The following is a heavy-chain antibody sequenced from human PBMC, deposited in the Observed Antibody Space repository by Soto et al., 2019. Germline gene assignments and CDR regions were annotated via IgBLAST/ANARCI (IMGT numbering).Heavy chain of an antibody. D-gene: IGHD3-10*01. J-gene: IGHJ6*02. Sequence: QVQLVQSGAEVKKPGSSVKVSCKASGGTFSSYAISWVRQAPGQGLEWMGGIIHIFGTANYAQKFQSRVTITADESTSTAYMELSSLRSEETAVYYCARWGSMVRGVIVEYYYYGMDVWGQGTTVTVSS. CDR3: ARWGSMVRGVIVEYYYYGMDV. V-gene: IGHV1-69*12. CDR1: GGTFSSYA. CDR2: IIHIFGTA.